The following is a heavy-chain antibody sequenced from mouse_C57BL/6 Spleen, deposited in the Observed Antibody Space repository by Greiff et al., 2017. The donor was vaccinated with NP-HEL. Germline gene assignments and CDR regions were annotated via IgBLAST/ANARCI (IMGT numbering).Heavy chain of an antibody. D-gene: IGHD2-1*01. CDR2: IYPGSGNT. J-gene: IGHJ2*01. V-gene: IGHV1-76*01. Sequence: QVQLQQSGAELVRPGASVKLSCKASGYTFTDYYINWVKQRPGQGLEWIARIYPGSGNTYYNEKFKGKATLTAEKSSSTAYMQLSSLTSEDSAVYFCARYGNYLDYWGQGTTLTVSS. CDR1: GYTFTDYY. CDR3: ARYGNYLDY.